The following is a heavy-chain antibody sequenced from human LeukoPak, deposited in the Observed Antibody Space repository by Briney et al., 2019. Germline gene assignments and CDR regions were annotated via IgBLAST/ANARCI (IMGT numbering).Heavy chain of an antibody. CDR2: ISSSSSYI. D-gene: IGHD4-17*01. CDR3: ARGVMDYGDYTRRGAFDI. J-gene: IGHJ3*02. CDR1: GFTFKVYG. Sequence: PGGSLRLSCAASGFTFKVYGMSWVRQAPGKGLEWVSSISSSSSYIYYADSVKGRFTISRDNAKNSLYLQMNSLRAEDTAVYYCARGVMDYGDYTRRGAFDIWGQGTMVTVSS. V-gene: IGHV3-21*01.